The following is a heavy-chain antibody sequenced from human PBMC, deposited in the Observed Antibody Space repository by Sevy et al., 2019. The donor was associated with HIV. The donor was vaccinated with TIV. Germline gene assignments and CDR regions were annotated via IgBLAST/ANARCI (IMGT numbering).Heavy chain of an antibody. V-gene: IGHV1-18*01. CDR2: INGHNGNT. Sequence: ASVKVSCKASGYFFTSYGISWVRQASRQGLEWMGWINGHNGNTNYVQNLQGRVTMTTDTSTNTAYMELRSLRSDDTAVYYCARDGYDGSGYQRGLFDFWGQGTLVTVSS. D-gene: IGHD3-22*01. CDR3: ARDGYDGSGYQRGLFDF. J-gene: IGHJ4*02. CDR1: GYFFTSYG.